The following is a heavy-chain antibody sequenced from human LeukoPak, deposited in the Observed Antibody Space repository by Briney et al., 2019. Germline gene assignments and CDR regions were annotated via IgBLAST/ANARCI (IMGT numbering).Heavy chain of an antibody. CDR3: ARNIGYCSSTSCSDHFDP. Sequence: GGSLRLSCAASGFTFSSYAMSWVRQAPGKGLEWVSAISGSGGSTYYADSVKGRFTISRDNAKNSLYLQMNSLRAEDTAVYYCARNIGYCSSTSCSDHFDPWGQGTLVTVSS. CDR1: GFTFSSYA. J-gene: IGHJ5*02. V-gene: IGHV3-23*01. CDR2: ISGSGGST. D-gene: IGHD2-2*01.